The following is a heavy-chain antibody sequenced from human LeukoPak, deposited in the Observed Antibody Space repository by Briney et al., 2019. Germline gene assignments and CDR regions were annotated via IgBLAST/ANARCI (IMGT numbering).Heavy chain of an antibody. CDR3: SRDVNSSGWN. CDR2: ISSSGSTI. CDR1: GVTFSSYE. J-gene: IGHJ4*02. D-gene: IGHD6-19*01. V-gene: IGHV3-48*03. Sequence: VGALRVSCAASGVTFSSYEMNSVRQAPGKGLERVSYISSSGSTIYYAASVKGRFNIYRDNAKNSLYVQMNSLRAEDTAVYYCSRDVNSSGWNWGQGTLVTVSS.